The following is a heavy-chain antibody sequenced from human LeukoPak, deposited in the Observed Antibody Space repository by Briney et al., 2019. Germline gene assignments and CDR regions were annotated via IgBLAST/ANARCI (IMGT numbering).Heavy chain of an antibody. CDR3: AREGYFDWLSPLRHGMDV. J-gene: IGHJ6*02. Sequence: ASVKVSCKASGYTFTGYYMHWVRPAPGQGLEWMGWINPNSGGTNYAQKFQGRVTMTRDTSISTAYMELSRLRSDDTAVYYCAREGYFDWLSPLRHGMDVWGQGTTVTVSS. V-gene: IGHV1-2*02. CDR2: INPNSGGT. CDR1: GYTFTGYY. D-gene: IGHD3-9*01.